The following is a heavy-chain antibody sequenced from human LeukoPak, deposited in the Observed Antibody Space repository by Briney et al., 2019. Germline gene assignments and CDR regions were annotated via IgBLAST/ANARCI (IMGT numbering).Heavy chain of an antibody. D-gene: IGHD3-22*01. Sequence: SVKVSCKASGGTFSSYAISWVRQAPGQGLEWMGGIIPIFGTANYAQKFQGRVTITADESTSTAYMELSSLRSEDTAVYYCATEPYYYDSSGPRWSAFDIWGQGTMVTVSS. V-gene: IGHV1-69*01. CDR3: ATEPYYYDSSGPRWSAFDI. CDR2: IIPIFGTA. J-gene: IGHJ3*02. CDR1: GGTFSSYA.